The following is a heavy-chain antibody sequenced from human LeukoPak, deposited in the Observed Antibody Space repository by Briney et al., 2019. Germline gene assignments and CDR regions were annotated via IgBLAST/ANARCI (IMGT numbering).Heavy chain of an antibody. V-gene: IGHV3-30*02. CDR3: AKDRSRDLVVGYNWFDP. D-gene: IGHD2-15*01. CDR2: IRYDGSNK. Sequence: PGGSLRLSCAASGFTFSSYGMHWVRQAPGKGLEWVAFIRYDGSNKYYIDSVKGRFTISRDNSKNTLYLQMNSLRAEDTAVYYCAKDRSRDLVVGYNWFDPWGQGTLVIVSS. CDR1: GFTFSSYG. J-gene: IGHJ5*02.